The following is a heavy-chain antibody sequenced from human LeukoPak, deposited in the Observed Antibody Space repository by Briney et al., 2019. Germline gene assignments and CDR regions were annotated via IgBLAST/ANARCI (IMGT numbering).Heavy chain of an antibody. V-gene: IGHV3-30*04. Sequence: GGSLRLSCAASGFTFSTYAMYWVRQAPGKGLEWVAVILYDGSNEYYADSVKGRFIISRDNSKNTLYLQMNSLRAEDTAVYYCASSGSYFDYWGQGTLVTVSS. J-gene: IGHJ4*02. CDR1: GFTFSTYA. CDR3: ASSGSYFDY. D-gene: IGHD1-26*01. CDR2: ILYDGSNE.